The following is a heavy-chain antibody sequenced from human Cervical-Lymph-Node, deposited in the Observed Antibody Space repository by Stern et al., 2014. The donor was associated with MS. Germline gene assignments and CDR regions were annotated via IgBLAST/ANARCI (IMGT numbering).Heavy chain of an antibody. D-gene: IGHD2-15*01. Sequence: QVQLVQSGAEVKDPGASVKVSCKASGYSFGWINGDNGNTKYSQKLQGRVTITRDKTTSTAYMELSSLTSEDTAVYYCARAGYCSPSTCSDAFDIWGQGTMVTVSS. J-gene: IGHJ3*02. CDR3: ARAGYCSPSTCSDAFDI. V-gene: IGHV1-3*01. CDR2: INGDNGNT. CDR1: GYSF.